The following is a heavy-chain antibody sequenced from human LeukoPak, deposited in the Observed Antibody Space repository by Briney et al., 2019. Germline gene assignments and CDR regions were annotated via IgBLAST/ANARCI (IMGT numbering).Heavy chain of an antibody. CDR3: ARDSSGWSKNY. D-gene: IGHD6-19*01. J-gene: IGHJ4*02. V-gene: IGHV3-23*01. CDR2: ISGSGGST. Sequence: GGSLRLSCAVSGITFSDHDMDWVRQAPGKGLQWVSAISGSGGSTYYGDSVKGRFTISRDNSKNMMYLQMNSLRVEDTAVYYCARDSSGWSKNYWGQGTLVTVSS. CDR1: GITFSDHD.